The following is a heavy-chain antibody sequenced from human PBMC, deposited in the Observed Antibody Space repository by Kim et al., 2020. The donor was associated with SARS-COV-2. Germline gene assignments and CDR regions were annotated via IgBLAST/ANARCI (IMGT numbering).Heavy chain of an antibody. J-gene: IGHJ3*02. V-gene: IGHV4-59*01. Sequence: SRVTISVDTSKNQFSLKLSSVTAADTAVYYCARDMSSSIDSSGRTGAFDIWGQGTMVTVSS. CDR3: ARDMSSSIDSSGRTGAFDI. D-gene: IGHD3-22*01.